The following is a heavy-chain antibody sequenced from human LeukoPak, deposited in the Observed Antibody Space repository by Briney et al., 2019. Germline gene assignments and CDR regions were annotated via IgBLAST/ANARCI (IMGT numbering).Heavy chain of an antibody. D-gene: IGHD1-26*01. J-gene: IGHJ4*02. V-gene: IGHV3-33*01. CDR1: GFTFSSYG. Sequence: GGSLRLSCAASGFTFSSYGMHWVRQAPGKGLEWVAVIWYDGSNKYYADSVKGRFTISRDNSKNTLYLQMNSLRPEDTAVYYCARGGRGSYYFDYWGQGTMVTVSS. CDR2: IWYDGSNK. CDR3: ARGGRGSYYFDY.